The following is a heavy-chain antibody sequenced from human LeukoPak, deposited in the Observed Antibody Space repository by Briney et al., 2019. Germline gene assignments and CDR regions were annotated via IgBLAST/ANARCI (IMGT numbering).Heavy chain of an antibody. CDR1: GDSVSSNSAT. V-gene: IGHV6-1*01. Sequence: SQTLSLTCAISGDSVSSNSATGNWIRQSPSRGLEWLGRTYYRSKWYNDYAVSVKSRITINPDTSKNQFSLQLNSVTPEDTAVYYCARDRGAAAGLLDYWGQGTLVTVSS. CDR2: TYYRSKWYN. D-gene: IGHD6-13*01. CDR3: ARDRGAAAGLLDY. J-gene: IGHJ4*02.